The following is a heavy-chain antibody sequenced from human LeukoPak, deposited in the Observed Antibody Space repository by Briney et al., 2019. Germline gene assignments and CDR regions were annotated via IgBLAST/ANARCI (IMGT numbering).Heavy chain of an antibody. CDR3: ARDNSVWRLDYSSSAVDY. CDR2: IYSGGST. CDR1: GFTVSSNY. D-gene: IGHD6-6*01. J-gene: IGHJ4*02. V-gene: IGHV3-53*04. Sequence: GGSLRLSCAASGFTVSSNYMSWVRQAPGKGLEWVSVIYSGGSTYYADSVKGRFTISRHNSKNALYLQMNSLRAEDTAVYYCARDNSVWRLDYSSSAVDYWGQGTLVTVSS.